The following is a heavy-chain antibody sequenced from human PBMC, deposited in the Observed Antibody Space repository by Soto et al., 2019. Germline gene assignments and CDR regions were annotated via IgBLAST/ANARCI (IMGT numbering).Heavy chain of an antibody. Sequence: GGSLRLSCAASGFTFSSYSMNWVRQAPGKGLEWVSYISSSSSTIYYADSVKGRFTISRDNAKNSLYLQMNSLRAEDTAVYYCARDHSGYDSSTKRHYYYYYYMDVWGKGTTVTVSS. CDR3: ARDHSGYDSSTKRHYYYYYYMDV. CDR1: GFTFSSYS. D-gene: IGHD5-12*01. J-gene: IGHJ6*03. V-gene: IGHV3-48*01. CDR2: ISSSSSTI.